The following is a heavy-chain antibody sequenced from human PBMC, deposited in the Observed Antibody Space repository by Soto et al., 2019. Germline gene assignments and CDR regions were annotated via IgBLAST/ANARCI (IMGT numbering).Heavy chain of an antibody. CDR2: ISGDGGNK. D-gene: IGHD2-15*01. CDR3: AKDLGVVEAPDY. Sequence: GGSLRLSCAASGFTFSSYAMRWVRQAPGKGLEWVAVISGDGGNKYYADSVKGRFTISRDNSKNTLYLQMNSLRAEDTAVYYCAKDLGVVEAPDYWGQGTLVTVSS. J-gene: IGHJ4*02. V-gene: IGHV3-30*18. CDR1: GFTFSSYA.